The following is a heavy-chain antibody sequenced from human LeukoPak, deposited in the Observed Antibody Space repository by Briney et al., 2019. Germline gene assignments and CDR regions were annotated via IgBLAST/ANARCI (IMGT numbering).Heavy chain of an antibody. CDR1: GYTFTGYY. D-gene: IGHD2-21*02. V-gene: IGHV1-2*06. CDR3: ARGPPSWGGDCYPVFYYFDY. CDR2: INPNSGGT. J-gene: IGHJ4*02. Sequence: GASVKVSCKASGYTFTGYYMHWVRQAPGQGLEWMGRINPNSGGTNYAQKFQGRVTMTRDTSISTAYMELSRLRSDDTAVYYCARGPPSWGGDCYPVFYYFDYWGQGTLVTVSS.